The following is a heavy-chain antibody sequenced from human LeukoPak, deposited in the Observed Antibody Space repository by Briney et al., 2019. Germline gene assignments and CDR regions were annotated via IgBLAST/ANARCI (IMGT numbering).Heavy chain of an antibody. D-gene: IGHD4-17*01. Sequence: GASVKVSCKTSGYTFTSSDINWVRQATGQGLEWMGWMNPNSGNTGYAQNFQGRVTMARDTSISTAYMELSSLRSEDTAVYYCVRAIRTTVTTFWFDPWGQGTLVTVSS. J-gene: IGHJ5*02. CDR3: VRAIRTTVTTFWFDP. CDR1: GYTFTSSD. V-gene: IGHV1-8*01. CDR2: MNPNSGNT.